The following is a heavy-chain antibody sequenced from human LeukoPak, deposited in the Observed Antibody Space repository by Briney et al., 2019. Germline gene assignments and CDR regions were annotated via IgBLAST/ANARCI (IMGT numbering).Heavy chain of an antibody. CDR1: GFTLSRYW. J-gene: IGHJ4*02. V-gene: IGHV3-7*01. Sequence: QTGGSLRLSCAASGFTLSRYWMSWVREAPGEGLEWEANIKQDGSEKFYVDSVKGRFTISRDNAENSLYLQMNSLRAEDTPVYYCAGLWQVAATDFWGQGTLVTVSS. CDR3: AGLWQVAATDF. D-gene: IGHD6-19*01. CDR2: IKQDGSEK.